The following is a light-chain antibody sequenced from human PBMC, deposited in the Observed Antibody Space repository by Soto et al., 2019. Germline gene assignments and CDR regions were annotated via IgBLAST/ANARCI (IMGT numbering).Light chain of an antibody. V-gene: IGKV1-9*01. CDR2: AAS. J-gene: IGKJ5*01. Sequence: DIQLTQSPSFLSASVGDRVTITCRASQGISTYLAWYQQKPGKAPKXMIYAASTLQSGVPLSFSGSGSGTSCTLTISSLQPEDVATYYCQQLLSYPITFGQGTRLEIK. CDR3: QQLLSYPIT. CDR1: QGISTY.